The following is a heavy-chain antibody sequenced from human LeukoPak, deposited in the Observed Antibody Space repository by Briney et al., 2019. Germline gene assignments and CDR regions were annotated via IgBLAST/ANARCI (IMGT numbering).Heavy chain of an antibody. CDR3: ARENYYDSSGYYGI. D-gene: IGHD3-22*01. Sequence: GASVKVSCKASGYTFTGYYMHWVRQAPGQGLEWMGRINPSSGGTNYAQKFQGRVTMTRDTSISTAYMELSRLRSDDTAVYYCARENYYDSSGYYGIWGQGTLVTVSS. V-gene: IGHV1-2*06. J-gene: IGHJ4*02. CDR2: INPSSGGT. CDR1: GYTFTGYY.